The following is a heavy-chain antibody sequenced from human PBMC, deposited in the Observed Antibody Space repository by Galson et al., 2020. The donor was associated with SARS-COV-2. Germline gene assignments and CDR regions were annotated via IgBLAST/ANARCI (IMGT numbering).Heavy chain of an antibody. J-gene: IGHJ4*02. CDR1: GGSISSGRYY. CDR2: IHASGCT. CDR3: ARESRLYLYFEY. V-gene: IGHV4-61*02. Sequence: SETLSLTCTVSGGSISSGRYYWSWIRQPAGKGLEWIGRIHASGCTNYNPSLKSRVAISVDTSKNQFSLRLTSVTAADTAVYYCARESRLYLYFEYWGQGALVTDSS. D-gene: IGHD2-8*01.